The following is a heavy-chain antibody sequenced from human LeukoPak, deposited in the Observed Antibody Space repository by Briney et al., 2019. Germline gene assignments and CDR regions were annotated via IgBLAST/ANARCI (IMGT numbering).Heavy chain of an antibody. CDR1: GFTFSSYG. D-gene: IGHD2-2*02. CDR3: ARGEPAAISGFDY. Sequence: GRSLRLSCAASGFTFSSYGMHWVRQAPGEGLEWVAVIWYDGSNKYYADSVKGRFTISRDNSKNTLYLQMNSLRAEDTAVYYCARGEPAAISGFDYWGQGTLVTVSS. V-gene: IGHV3-33*01. CDR2: IWYDGSNK. J-gene: IGHJ4*02.